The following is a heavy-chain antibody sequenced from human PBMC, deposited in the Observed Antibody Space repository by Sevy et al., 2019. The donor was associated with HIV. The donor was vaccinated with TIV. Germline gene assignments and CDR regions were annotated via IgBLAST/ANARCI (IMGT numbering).Heavy chain of an antibody. CDR2: IYPGDSDT. D-gene: IGHD6-13*01. V-gene: IGHV5-51*01. Sequence: GESLKISCKGSGYSFTSYWIGWVRQMPGKGLEWMGIIYPGDSDTRYSPSFQGQVTISADKSISTAYLQWSSLKASDTAMYYCARHVSRIAAAWKSLNYYYGMDVWGQGTTVTVSS. CDR3: ARHVSRIAAAWKSLNYYYGMDV. CDR1: GYSFTSYW. J-gene: IGHJ6*02.